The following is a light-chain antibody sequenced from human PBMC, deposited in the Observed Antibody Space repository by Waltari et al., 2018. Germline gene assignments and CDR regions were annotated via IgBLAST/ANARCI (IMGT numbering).Light chain of an antibody. Sequence: NFFLTQPHSVSASPGKTVIISCTRSSGSIASNYVQLYQLRPGSAPITVPYEDTQRPCGVSDRFSGSLDSSSNSATLTISGLKTEDEADYYCQSYDSSTFIFGGWTTLTVL. V-gene: IGLV6-57*03. CDR3: QSYDSSTFI. CDR1: SGSIASNY. J-gene: IGLJ2*01. CDR2: EDT.